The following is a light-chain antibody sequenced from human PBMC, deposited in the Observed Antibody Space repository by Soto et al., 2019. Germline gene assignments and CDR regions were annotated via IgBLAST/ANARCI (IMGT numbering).Light chain of an antibody. V-gene: IGLV2-23*01. CDR1: STDVGTYNL. CDR3: CSYGRSVV. CDR2: EAS. J-gene: IGLJ2*01. Sequence: QSALTQPASVSGSPGQSITISCTGISTDVGTYNLVSWYQHHPGKAPKLIIYEASKRPSGVPNRFSGSKSGNTASLTISGLHAEYEADYYCCSYGRSVVFGGGTKLTVL.